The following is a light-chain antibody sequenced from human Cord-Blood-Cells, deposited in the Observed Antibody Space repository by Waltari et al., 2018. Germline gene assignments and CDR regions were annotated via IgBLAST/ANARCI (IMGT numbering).Light chain of an antibody. Sequence: QSALTQPASVSGSPGQSITISCTGTSSDVVSYNRVPWYQQHPGKAPKLMIYEGSRRPSGVSNRFSGSKSGNTASLTISGLQAKDEADYYCCSYAGSSTLFGGGTKLTVL. CDR2: EGS. J-gene: IGLJ3*02. CDR3: CSYAGSSTL. CDR1: SSDVVSYNR. V-gene: IGLV2-23*01.